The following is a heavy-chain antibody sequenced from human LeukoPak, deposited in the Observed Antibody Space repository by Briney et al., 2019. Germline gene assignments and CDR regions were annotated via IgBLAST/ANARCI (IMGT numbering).Heavy chain of an antibody. Sequence: GGSLRLSCAASGFTFSSYWMSWVRQAPGKGLEWVANIKQDGSEKYYVDSAKGRFTISRDNAKNSLYLQMNSLRAEDTAVYYCARIGVGATRNFDYWGQGTLVTVSS. J-gene: IGHJ4*02. V-gene: IGHV3-7*01. CDR1: GFTFSSYW. CDR2: IKQDGSEK. D-gene: IGHD1-26*01. CDR3: ARIGVGATRNFDY.